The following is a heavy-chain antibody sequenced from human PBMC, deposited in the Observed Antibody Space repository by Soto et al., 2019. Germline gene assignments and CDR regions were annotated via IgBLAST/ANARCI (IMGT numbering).Heavy chain of an antibody. CDR2: IYWDDDK. Sequence: QITLKESGPTLVKPTQPLTLTCTFSGFSLSTSGVGVGWIRQPPGKALEWLALIYWDDDKRFSPSLKSRLTITKDTSKNHVVLTMTNMDPVATSTYYCAHRKGLYYDVLTGYLLFDYWGQGNLVTVSS. D-gene: IGHD3-9*01. J-gene: IGHJ4*02. CDR3: AHRKGLYYDVLTGYLLFDY. V-gene: IGHV2-5*02. CDR1: GFSLSTSGVG.